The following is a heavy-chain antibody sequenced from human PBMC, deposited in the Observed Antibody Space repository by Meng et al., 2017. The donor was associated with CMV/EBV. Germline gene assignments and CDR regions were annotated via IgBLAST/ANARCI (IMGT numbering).Heavy chain of an antibody. CDR2: IRYDGSNK. CDR3: AKDALGYDFWSGYYTGYYYYGMDV. D-gene: IGHD3-3*01. Sequence: GESLKISCAASGFTFSSYGMHWVRQAPGKGLEWVAFIRYDGSNKYYADSVKGRFTISRDNSKNTLYLQMNSLRAEDTAVYYCAKDALGYDFWSGYYTGYYYYGMDVWGQGTTVTVSS. V-gene: IGHV3-30*02. J-gene: IGHJ6*02. CDR1: GFTFSSYG.